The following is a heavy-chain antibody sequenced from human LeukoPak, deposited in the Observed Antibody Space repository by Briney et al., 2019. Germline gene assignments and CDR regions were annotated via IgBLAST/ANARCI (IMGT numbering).Heavy chain of an antibody. D-gene: IGHD4-17*01. CDR2: INENGANT. J-gene: IGHJ4*02. Sequence: GGSLRLSCGASGFILDRYGMTWVRQAPGRGPEWVSTINENGANTHYADSVKGRFTISRDNSRNTLYLQMDSLRAEDTAVYYCARDFQHDGGQEWGQGTLVTVSS. V-gene: IGHV3-23*01. CDR1: GFILDRYG. CDR3: ARDFQHDGGQE.